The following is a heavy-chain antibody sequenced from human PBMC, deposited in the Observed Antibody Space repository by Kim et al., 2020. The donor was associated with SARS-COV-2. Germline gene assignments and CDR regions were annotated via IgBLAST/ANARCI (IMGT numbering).Heavy chain of an antibody. Sequence: GGSLRLSCAASGFTFSSYAMSWVRQAPGKGLEWVSAISGSGGSTYYADSVKGRFTISRDNSKNTLYLQMNSLRAEDTAVYYCAKGSPTYSSGQQGVFDYWGQGTLVTVSS. CDR3: AKGSPTYSSGQQGVFDY. D-gene: IGHD6-19*01. V-gene: IGHV3-23*01. J-gene: IGHJ4*02. CDR1: GFTFSSYA. CDR2: ISGSGGST.